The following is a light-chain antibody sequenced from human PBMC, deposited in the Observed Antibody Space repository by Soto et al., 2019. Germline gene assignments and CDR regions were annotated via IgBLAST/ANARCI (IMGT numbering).Light chain of an antibody. Sequence: DIQMTQSPSTLSASLGDRVTITCRASQGISGCLAWYQQKAGKAPRLLIFDASSLMSGVPSRFSGSGYGTEFTPTINRQQRADSSTYYCQQYDSFSVWTFGQGTKVEIK. V-gene: IGKV1-5*01. J-gene: IGKJ1*01. CDR3: QQYDSFSVWT. CDR2: DAS. CDR1: QGISGC.